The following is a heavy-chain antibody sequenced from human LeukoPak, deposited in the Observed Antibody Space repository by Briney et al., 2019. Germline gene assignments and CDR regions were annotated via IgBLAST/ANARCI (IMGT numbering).Heavy chain of an antibody. J-gene: IGHJ4*02. CDR3: ARGFSYGPFDY. D-gene: IGHD5-18*01. CDR1: GYTFTSYY. V-gene: IGHV1-46*01. CDR2: VNPSGGGT. Sequence: ASVKVSCKASGYTFTSYYMPWVRQAPGQGLEWMGIVNPSGGGTSYAQKFQGRVTMTRDMSTSTVYMELSSLRSEDTAVYFCARGFSYGPFDYWGQGTLVSVSS.